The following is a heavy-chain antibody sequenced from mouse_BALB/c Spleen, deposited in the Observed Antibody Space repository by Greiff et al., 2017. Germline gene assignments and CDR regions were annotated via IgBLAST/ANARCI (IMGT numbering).Heavy chain of an antibody. D-gene: IGHD1-1*01. CDR2: ISSGGSYT. J-gene: IGHJ2*01. V-gene: IGHV5-6*02. CDR3: ARRSLITTVVAPFDY. Sequence: EVMLVESGGDLVKPGGSLKLSCAASGFTFSSYGMSWVRQTPDKRLEWVATISSGGSYTYYPDSVKGRFTISRDNAKNTLYLQMSSLKSEDTAMYYCARRSLITTVVAPFDYWGQGTTLTVSS. CDR1: GFTFSSYG.